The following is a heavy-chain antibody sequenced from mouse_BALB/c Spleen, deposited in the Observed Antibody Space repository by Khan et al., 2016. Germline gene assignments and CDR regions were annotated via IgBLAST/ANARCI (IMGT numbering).Heavy chain of an antibody. CDR3: ASGAPFAS. Sequence: VELVESGAELVRPGSSVKISCKASGYAFSGYWMNWVKQRPGQGLEWIGQIYPGDGDTNYNGKFKGKATLTADKYSSTAYMQLSSLTSGDSAVYVCASGAPFASWGRGTLVTVSA. D-gene: IGHD6-1*01. J-gene: IGHJ3*01. CDR2: IYPGDGDT. CDR1: GYAFSGYW. V-gene: IGHV1-80*01.